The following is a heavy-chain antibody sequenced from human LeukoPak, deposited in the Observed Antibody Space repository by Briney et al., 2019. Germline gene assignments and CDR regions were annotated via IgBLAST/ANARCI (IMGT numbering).Heavy chain of an antibody. CDR1: GYSFTSYW. Sequence: GESLKISCKGSGYSFTSYWIGWVRQMPGKGLEWMGIIYPGDSDTRYSPSFQGQVTISADKSISTAYLQWSSLKASDTARYYCARGPFQNYYDSSGYYYAAPDYDYWGQGTLVTVSS. V-gene: IGHV5-51*01. J-gene: IGHJ4*02. CDR3: ARGPFQNYYDSSGYYYAAPDYDY. CDR2: IYPGDSDT. D-gene: IGHD3-22*01.